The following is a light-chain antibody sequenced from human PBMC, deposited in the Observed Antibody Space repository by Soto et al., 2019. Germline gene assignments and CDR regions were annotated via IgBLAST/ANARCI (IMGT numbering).Light chain of an antibody. CDR2: EGS. CDR3: CSYAGSSTLV. CDR1: SSDVGSYNL. J-gene: IGLJ2*01. V-gene: IGLV2-23*01. Sequence: QSALTQPASVSGSPGQSITISCTGTSSDVGSYNLVSWYQQHPGKAPKLMIYEGSKRPSGVSNRFSGSKSGNTASLTISGLQADDEADYYCCSYAGSSTLVFGGGTKLTDL.